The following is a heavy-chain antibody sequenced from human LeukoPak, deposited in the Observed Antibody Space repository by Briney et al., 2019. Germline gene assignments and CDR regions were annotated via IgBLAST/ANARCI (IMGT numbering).Heavy chain of an antibody. V-gene: IGHV3-30*04. CDR3: ARSLAQVRYYYYGMDV. CDR1: GFTFSSYA. Sequence: PGRSLRLSCAASGFTFSSYAMHWVRQAPGKGLEWVAVISYDGSNKYYADSVKGRFTISRDNSKNTLYLQMNSLRAEGTAVYYCARSLAQVRYYYYGMDVWGQGTTVTVSS. CDR2: ISYDGSNK. J-gene: IGHJ6*02. D-gene: IGHD3-10*01.